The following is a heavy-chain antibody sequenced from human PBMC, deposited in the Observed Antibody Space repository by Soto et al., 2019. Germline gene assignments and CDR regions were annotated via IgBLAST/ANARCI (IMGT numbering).Heavy chain of an antibody. V-gene: IGHV2-5*02. J-gene: IGHJ5*02. D-gene: IGHD6-13*01. CDR1: GFSLSTSGVG. CDR3: AHRRKRAAAGTNWFDP. CDR2: IYWDDDK. Sequence: QITLKESGPTLVKPTQTLTLTCTFSGFSLSTSGVGVGWIRQPPGKALEWLALIYWDDDKRYSPSLKSRLTITXXTXKXXVVLTMTNMDPVDTATYYCAHRRKRAAAGTNWFDPWGQGTLVTVSS.